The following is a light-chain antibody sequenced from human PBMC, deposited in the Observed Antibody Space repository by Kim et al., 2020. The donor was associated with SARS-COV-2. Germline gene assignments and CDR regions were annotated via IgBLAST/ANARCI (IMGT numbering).Light chain of an antibody. J-gene: IGLJ1*01. CDR1: NSNIGRNT. CDR2: TNN. V-gene: IGLV1-44*01. CDR3: ASWDDSQNAPV. Sequence: GQRVTISCSGSNSNIGRNTVNWYQHLPGTAPKLLIYTNNRRPSGVPDRFSGSKSGASASLAISGLHSDDEADYYCASWDDSQNAPVFGTGTKVTVL.